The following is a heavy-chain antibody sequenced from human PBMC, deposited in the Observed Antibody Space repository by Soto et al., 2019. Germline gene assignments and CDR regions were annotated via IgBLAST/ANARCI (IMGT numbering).Heavy chain of an antibody. CDR3: ARERSAAGTGWFDP. J-gene: IGHJ5*02. D-gene: IGHD6-13*01. CDR1: GRSISGYY. CDR2: IGYVYNIGST. Sequence: SETLSLTCTVSGRSISGYYWSWIRQPPGKGLEWIGYIGYVYNIGSTNYNPSLKSRVTISVDTSKNQFSLKLSSLRSEDTAVYYCARERSAAGTGWFDPWGQGTLVTVSS. V-gene: IGHV4-59*01.